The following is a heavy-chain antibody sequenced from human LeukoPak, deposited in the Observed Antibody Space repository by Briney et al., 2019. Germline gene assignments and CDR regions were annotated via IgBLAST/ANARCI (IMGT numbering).Heavy chain of an antibody. CDR2: IYYSGST. CDR3: ARLGEDYYDSSGYSAAAY. CDR1: GGSISSSSYY. D-gene: IGHD3-22*01. V-gene: IGHV4-39*01. J-gene: IGHJ4*02. Sequence: PSETLSLTCTVSGGSISSSSYYWGWIRQPPGKGLEWIGSIYYSGSTYYNPSLKSRATISVDTSKNQFSLKLSSVTAADTAVYYCARLGEDYYDSSGYSAAAYWGQGTLVTVSS.